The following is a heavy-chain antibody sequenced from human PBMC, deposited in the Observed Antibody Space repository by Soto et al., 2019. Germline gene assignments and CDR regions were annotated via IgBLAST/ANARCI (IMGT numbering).Heavy chain of an antibody. Sequence: PGGSLRLSCAASGFTFSSYAMSWVRQAPGKGLEWVSAISGSGGSTYYADSVKGRFTVSRDNSKNTLYLQMNSLRAEDTAVYYCAKTIVGARVSIDAFDIWGQGTMVTVSS. D-gene: IGHD1-26*01. CDR2: ISGSGGST. J-gene: IGHJ3*02. CDR1: GFTFSSYA. CDR3: AKTIVGARVSIDAFDI. V-gene: IGHV3-23*01.